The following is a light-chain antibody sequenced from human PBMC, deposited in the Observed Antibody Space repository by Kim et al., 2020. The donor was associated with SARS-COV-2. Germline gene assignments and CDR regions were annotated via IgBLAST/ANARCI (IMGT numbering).Light chain of an antibody. CDR3: QQYGSSHST. CDR2: GAS. Sequence: SPGEGATLSCRASQSVSSSYLAWYQQKPGQAPRLLIYGASSRATGIPDRFSGSGSGTDFTLTISRLEPEDFAVYYCQQYGSSHSTFGPGTKVDIK. V-gene: IGKV3-20*01. J-gene: IGKJ3*01. CDR1: QSVSSSY.